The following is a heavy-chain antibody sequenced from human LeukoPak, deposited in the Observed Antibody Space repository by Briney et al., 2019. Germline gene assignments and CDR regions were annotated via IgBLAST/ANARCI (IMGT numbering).Heavy chain of an antibody. V-gene: IGHV3-30*02. CDR3: AKDLRVEMATIGSDFDY. D-gene: IGHD5-24*01. J-gene: IGHJ4*02. Sequence: GGSLRLSCAASGFTFSSYGMHWVRQAPGKGREWVAFIRYDGSNKYYADSVKGRFTISRDNSKNTLYLQMNSLRAEDTAVYYCAKDLRVEMATIGSDFDYWGQGTLVTVSS. CDR1: GFTFSSYG. CDR2: IRYDGSNK.